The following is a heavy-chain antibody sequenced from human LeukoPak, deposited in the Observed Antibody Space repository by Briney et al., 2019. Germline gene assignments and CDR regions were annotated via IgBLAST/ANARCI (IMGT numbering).Heavy chain of an antibody. Sequence: GASVKVSCKASGYTFTGYYMHWVRQAPGQGLEWMGWISAYNGNTNYAQKLQGRVTMTTDTSTSTAYMELRSLRSDDTAVYYCATTTIAVAGQGFPLSYDYWGQGTLVTVSS. D-gene: IGHD6-19*01. V-gene: IGHV1-18*04. J-gene: IGHJ4*02. CDR3: ATTTIAVAGQGFPLSYDY. CDR1: GYTFTGYY. CDR2: ISAYNGNT.